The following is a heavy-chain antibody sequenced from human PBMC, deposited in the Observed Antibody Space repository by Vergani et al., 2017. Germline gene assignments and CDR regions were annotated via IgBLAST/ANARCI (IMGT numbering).Heavy chain of an antibody. Sequence: QVQLVESGGGVVQPGRSLRLSCAPSGFTFNQYGMHWVGQAPGKGLEWVAVTWYDGNNKQYADSVKGRFTISRDNSKSTMYLQMNSLRDEDTGVYYCARDLRLLYNRFDPWGQGTLVTVSS. CDR3: ARDLRLLYNRFDP. J-gene: IGHJ5*02. CDR2: TWYDGNNK. CDR1: GFTFNQYG. D-gene: IGHD1-14*01. V-gene: IGHV3-33*01.